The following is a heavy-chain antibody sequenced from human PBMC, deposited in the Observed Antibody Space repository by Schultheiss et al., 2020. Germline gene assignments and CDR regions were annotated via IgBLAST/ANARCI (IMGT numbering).Heavy chain of an antibody. CDR1: GGSISSGSYY. Sequence: SETLSLTCTVSGGSISSGSYYWSWIRQPAGKGLEWIGRIYTSGSTNYNPSLKSRVTISVDTSKNQFSLKLSSVTAADTAVYYCASGSIGVVPHYNGMDVWGQGTTVTVSS. CDR2: IYTSGST. V-gene: IGHV4-61*02. J-gene: IGHJ6*02. D-gene: IGHD3-3*01. CDR3: ASGSIGVVPHYNGMDV.